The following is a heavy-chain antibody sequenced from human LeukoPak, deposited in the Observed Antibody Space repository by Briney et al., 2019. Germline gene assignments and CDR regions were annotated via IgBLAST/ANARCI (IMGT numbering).Heavy chain of an antibody. CDR2: IYHSGST. CDR1: GYSISSGYY. V-gene: IGHV4-38-2*02. Sequence: ETLSLTCTVSGYSISSGYYWDWIRQPPGKGLEWIGSIYHSGSTYYNPSLKSRVTISVDTSKNQFSLKLSSVTAADTAVYYCARDLGDYVWGTYRLYYFDYWGQGTLVTVSS. J-gene: IGHJ4*02. CDR3: ARDLGDYVWGTYRLYYFDY. D-gene: IGHD3-16*02.